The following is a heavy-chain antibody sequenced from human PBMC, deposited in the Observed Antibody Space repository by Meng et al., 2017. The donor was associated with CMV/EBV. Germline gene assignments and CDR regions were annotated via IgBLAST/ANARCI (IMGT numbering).Heavy chain of an antibody. CDR2: ISSSGSTI. CDR3: ARDNADYDFWSGYYMPPYFDY. CDR1: GFTFSSYE. V-gene: IGHV3-48*03. D-gene: IGHD3-3*01. Sequence: GGSLRLSCAASGFTFSSYEMNWVRQAPGKGLEWVSYISSSGSTIYYADSVKGRFTISRDNAKNSLYLQMNSLRAEDTAVYYCARDNADYDFWSGYYMPPYFDYWGQGTLVTVSP. J-gene: IGHJ4*02.